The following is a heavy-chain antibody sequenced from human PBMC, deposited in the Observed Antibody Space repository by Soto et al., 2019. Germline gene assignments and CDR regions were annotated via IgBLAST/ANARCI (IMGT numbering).Heavy chain of an antibody. Sequence: GGSLRLSCAASGVTFSGSAMHWVRQASGKGLEWVGRIRSKANSYATAYAASVKGRFTISRDDSKNTAYLQMNSLKTEDTAVYYCTRLSGGPTAAGKNWFDPWGQGTQVTVSS. CDR2: IRSKANSYAT. D-gene: IGHD6-13*01. J-gene: IGHJ5*02. CDR3: TRLSGGPTAAGKNWFDP. V-gene: IGHV3-73*01. CDR1: GVTFSGSA.